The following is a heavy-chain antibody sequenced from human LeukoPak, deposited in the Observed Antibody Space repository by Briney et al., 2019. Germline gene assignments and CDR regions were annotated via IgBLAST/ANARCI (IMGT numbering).Heavy chain of an antibody. D-gene: IGHD3-3*01. V-gene: IGHV4-39*07. CDR2: IYYSGST. CDR3: ARGITIFGVVTPRNWFDP. J-gene: IGHJ5*02. Sequence: SETLSLTCTVSGGSISSSSYYWGWIRQPPGKGLEWIGSIYYSGSTYYNPSLKSRVTISVDTSKNQFSLKLSSVTAADTAVYYCARGITIFGVVTPRNWFDPWGQGTLVTVSS. CDR1: GGSISSSSYY.